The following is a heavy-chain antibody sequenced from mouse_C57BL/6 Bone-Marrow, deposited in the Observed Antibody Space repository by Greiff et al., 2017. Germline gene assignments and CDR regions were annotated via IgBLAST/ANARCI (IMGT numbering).Heavy chain of an antibody. Sequence: EVMLVESGGGLVQPGGSLKLSCAASGFTFSDYYMYWVRQTPEKRLEWVAYISNGGGSTYYPDTVKGRFTISRDNAKNTLYLQMSRLKSEDTAMYYCARHEGLRRGFAYWGQGTLVTVSA. V-gene: IGHV5-12*01. CDR3: ARHEGLRRGFAY. J-gene: IGHJ3*01. D-gene: IGHD2-4*01. CDR2: ISNGGGST. CDR1: GFTFSDYY.